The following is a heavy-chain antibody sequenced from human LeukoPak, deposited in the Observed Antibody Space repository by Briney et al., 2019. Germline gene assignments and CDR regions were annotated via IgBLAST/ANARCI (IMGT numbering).Heavy chain of an antibody. J-gene: IGHJ4*02. V-gene: IGHV3-21*01. CDR2: ISSSSSYI. Sequence: GGSLRLSCAASGFTFSSYSMNWVRQAPGKGLEWVSSISSSSSYIYYADSVKGRFTISRDNAKNSLYLQMNSLRAEDTAVYYCARDLNQAAAAGTGDFDYWGQGTPVTVSS. CDR1: GFTFSSYS. CDR3: ARDLNQAAAAGTGDFDY. D-gene: IGHD6-13*01.